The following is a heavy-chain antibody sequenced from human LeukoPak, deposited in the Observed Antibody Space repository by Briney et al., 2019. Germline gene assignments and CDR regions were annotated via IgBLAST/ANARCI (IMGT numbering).Heavy chain of an antibody. Sequence: PSETLSLTCIVAGGSISSYYWSWIRQPAGKGLEWIGRIYSSGSTNYNPSLKSRVTMSVDTSKNHFSLKLSSVTAADTAVYYCARHPELMRFDPWGQGTLVTVSS. D-gene: IGHD3-10*01. CDR1: GGSISSYY. J-gene: IGHJ5*02. CDR2: IYSSGST. V-gene: IGHV4-4*07. CDR3: ARHPELMRFDP.